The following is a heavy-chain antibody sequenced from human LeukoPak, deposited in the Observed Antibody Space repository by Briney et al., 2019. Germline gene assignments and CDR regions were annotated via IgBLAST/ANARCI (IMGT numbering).Heavy chain of an antibody. J-gene: IGHJ4*02. CDR3: ARPPRIAVAGYFDY. CDR2: IYYSGST. D-gene: IGHD6-19*01. Sequence: SETLSLTCTVSGGSVYTNNFYWGWIRRPPGKGLEWVGSIYYSGSTYYTPSLKSRVTMSLDKTKNQFSLKLKSVTAADTAVYYCARPPRIAVAGYFDYWGQGTLVTVSS. V-gene: IGHV4-39*07. CDR1: GGSVYTNNFY.